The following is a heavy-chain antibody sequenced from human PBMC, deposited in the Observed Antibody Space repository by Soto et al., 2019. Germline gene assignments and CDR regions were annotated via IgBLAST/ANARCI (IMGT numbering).Heavy chain of an antibody. CDR1: GFAFSTYG. CDR2: ISYDGSNE. D-gene: IGHD3-22*01. V-gene: IGHV3-30*18. CDR3: AKDTYFRDSSGYYVFDY. J-gene: IGHJ4*02. Sequence: GGSLRLSCAASGFAFSTYGTHWVRQAPGEGLEWVAHISYDGSNEHYTDSVKGRFTISRDNSKNMVFLHMNSLRPEDTAVYHCAKDTYFRDSSGYYVFDYWGQGTLVTVSS.